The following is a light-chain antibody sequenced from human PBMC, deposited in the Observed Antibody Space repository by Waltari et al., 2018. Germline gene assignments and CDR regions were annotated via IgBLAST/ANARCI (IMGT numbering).Light chain of an antibody. V-gene: IGLV1-51*01. CDR2: DNN. CDR3: GTWDSSLSACL. Sequence: QSVLTQPPSVSAAPGQKVTISCSGSSSNIGNNNVSWYQQLPGTAPKLLIYDNNNRPSGIPYRFSCSKSGTSATLGITGLQTGDEADYYCGTWDSSLSACLFGGGTKLTVL. J-gene: IGLJ3*02. CDR1: SSNIGNNN.